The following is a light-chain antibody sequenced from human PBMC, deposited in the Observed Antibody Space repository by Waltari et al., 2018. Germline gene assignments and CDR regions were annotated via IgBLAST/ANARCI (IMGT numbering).Light chain of an antibody. Sequence: DIVVTQSPDSLAVSLGERATINCKSSQSVLYTPNNNDYLAWDQQKPGQPPKLLIHRASTREFGVPDRFSGSGSGTDFTLTISSLQAEDVATYYCHQYFSVPLTFGGGTRVEIK. CDR2: RAS. CDR1: QSVLYTPNNNDY. CDR3: HQYFSVPLT. J-gene: IGKJ4*01. V-gene: IGKV4-1*01.